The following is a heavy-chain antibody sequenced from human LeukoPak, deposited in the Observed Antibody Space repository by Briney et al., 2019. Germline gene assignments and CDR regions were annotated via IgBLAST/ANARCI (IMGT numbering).Heavy chain of an antibody. CDR2: INPKNGVT. J-gene: IGHJ4*02. Sequence: VASVKVSCKASGYTFIDYYLHWVRQAPGQGLEWMAWINPKNGVTNYAQKFQGRVTVTGDTSVSTAYMELSRLSSDDTAVYYCARAPGVVGFDYWGRGSLVVVSS. CDR1: GYTFIDYY. D-gene: IGHD2-15*01. V-gene: IGHV1-2*02. CDR3: ARAPGVVGFDY.